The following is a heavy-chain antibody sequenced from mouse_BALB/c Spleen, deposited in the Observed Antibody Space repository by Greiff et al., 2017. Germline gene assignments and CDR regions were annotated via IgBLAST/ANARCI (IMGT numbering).Heavy chain of an antibody. D-gene: IGHD1-2*01. V-gene: IGHV1S81*02. Sequence: QVQLQQSGAELVKPGASVKLSCKASGYTFTSYYMYWVKQRPGQGLEWIGGINPSNGGTNFNEKFKSKATLTVDKSSSTAYMQLSSLTSEDSAVYYCTRSGIHHGEDYWGQGTTLTVSS. J-gene: IGHJ2*01. CDR3: TRSGIHHGEDY. CDR1: GYTFTSYY. CDR2: INPSNGGT.